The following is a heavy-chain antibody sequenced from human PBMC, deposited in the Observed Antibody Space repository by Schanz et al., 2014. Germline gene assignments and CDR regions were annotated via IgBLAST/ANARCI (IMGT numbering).Heavy chain of an antibody. V-gene: IGHV1-69*10. Sequence: QVQLVQSGAEVKKPGASVKVSCKASGYTFSSYGITWVRQAPGQGLEWMGWIIPILGIATYAQKFQGRLTITADKSTSTAYMELSGLRSEDTAVYYCARGRTFDYWGQGTLVTVSS. CDR1: GYTFSSYG. CDR3: ARGRTFDY. J-gene: IGHJ4*02. CDR2: IIPILGIA.